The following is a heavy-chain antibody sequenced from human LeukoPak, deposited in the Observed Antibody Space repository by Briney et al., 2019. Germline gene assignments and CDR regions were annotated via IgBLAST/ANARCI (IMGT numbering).Heavy chain of an antibody. J-gene: IGHJ4*02. CDR1: GFTLSSYS. Sequence: GESLRLSCAASGFTLSSYSMNWVRQAPGKGLEWVSSISSSSSYICYADSVKGRFTISRDNAKNSLYLQMNSLRAEDTAVYYCARGNNRRKEYYFDYWGQGTLVTVSS. CDR3: ARGNNRRKEYYFDY. V-gene: IGHV3-21*01. CDR2: ISSSSSYI.